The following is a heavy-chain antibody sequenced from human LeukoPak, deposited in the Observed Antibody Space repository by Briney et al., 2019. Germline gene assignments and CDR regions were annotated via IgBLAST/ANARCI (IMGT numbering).Heavy chain of an antibody. Sequence: GGSLRLSCTASGFTFSSYWMSWVRQAPGKGLEWVATIKHDGSAKHYVDSMKGRFTISRDNAKNSLYLQMNSLRAEDTALYYCARAYYYDSSGPDYWGQGTLVTVSS. J-gene: IGHJ4*02. V-gene: IGHV3-7*03. CDR3: ARAYYYDSSGPDY. CDR2: IKHDGSAK. CDR1: GFTFSSYW. D-gene: IGHD3-22*01.